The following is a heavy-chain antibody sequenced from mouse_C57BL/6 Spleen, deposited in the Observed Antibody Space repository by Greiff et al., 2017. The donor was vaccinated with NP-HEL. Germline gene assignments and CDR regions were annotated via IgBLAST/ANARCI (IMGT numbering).Heavy chain of an antibody. D-gene: IGHD4-1*01. J-gene: IGHJ2*01. CDR1: GFTFTDYY. CDR3: ARYDLGALDY. CDR2: IRNKANGYTT. V-gene: IGHV7-3*01. Sequence: EVKLMESGGGLVQPGGSLSLSCAASGFTFTDYYMSWVRQPPGTALEWLGFIRNKANGYTTEYSASVKGRFTISRDNSQSILYLQMNALRAEDSATYYCARYDLGALDYWGQGTTLTVSS.